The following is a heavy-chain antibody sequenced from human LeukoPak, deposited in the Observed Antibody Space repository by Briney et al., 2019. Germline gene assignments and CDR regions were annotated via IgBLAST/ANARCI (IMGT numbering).Heavy chain of an antibody. V-gene: IGHV1-2*02. CDR2: INPSSDDT. J-gene: IGHJ3*02. CDR1: GYTFTGYY. D-gene: IGHD1-1*01. Sequence: ASVKVCCKASGYTFTGYYMHWVRQAPGQGLEWMGGINPSSDDTNYAQKFQGRVTMTRDTSISTAYMELSRLKSDGTAVYYCARDWRDAFDIWGQGTMVTVSS. CDR3: ARDWRDAFDI.